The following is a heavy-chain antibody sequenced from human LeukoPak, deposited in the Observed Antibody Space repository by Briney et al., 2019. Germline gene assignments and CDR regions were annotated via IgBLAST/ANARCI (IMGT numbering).Heavy chain of an antibody. D-gene: IGHD2-21*02. CDR2: IYSGGST. CDR3: ARAYCGGDCPLWY. CDR1: GFTFSDYY. Sequence: QPGGSLRLSCAASGFTFSDYYMNWVRQAPGKGLEWVSVIYSGGSTYYADSVKGRFTISRDNSKNTLYLQMNSLRAEDTAVYYCARAYCGGDCPLWYWGQGTLVTVSS. V-gene: IGHV3-53*01. J-gene: IGHJ4*02.